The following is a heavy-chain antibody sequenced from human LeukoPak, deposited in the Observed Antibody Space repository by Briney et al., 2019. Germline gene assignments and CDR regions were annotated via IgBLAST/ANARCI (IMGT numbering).Heavy chain of an antibody. J-gene: IGHJ6*02. D-gene: IGHD6-19*01. V-gene: IGHV3-23*01. CDR2: ISGSGGST. CDR1: GFTFSSYA. CDR3: AKAQYSSGWYGPDYYYYYGMDV. Sequence: GGSLRLSCAASGFTFSSYAMSWVRQAPGKGLEWVSAISGSGGSTYYADSVKGRFTISRDNSKNTLYLQMNNLRAEDTAVYYCAKAQYSSGWYGPDYYYYYGMDVWGQGTTVTVSS.